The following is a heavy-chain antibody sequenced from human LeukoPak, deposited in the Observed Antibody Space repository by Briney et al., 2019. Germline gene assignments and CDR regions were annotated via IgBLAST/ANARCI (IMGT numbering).Heavy chain of an antibody. V-gene: IGHV3-74*01. J-gene: IGHJ4*02. CDR3: AKDGVHNHYGDYVGYFDY. Sequence: GGSLRLSCAASGFTFSSYWMHWVRQAPGKGLVWVSRINSDGSSTSYADSVKGRFTISRDNAKNTLYLQMNSLRAEDTAVYYCAKDGVHNHYGDYVGYFDYWGQGTLVTVSS. CDR1: GFTFSSYW. D-gene: IGHD4-17*01. CDR2: INSDGSST.